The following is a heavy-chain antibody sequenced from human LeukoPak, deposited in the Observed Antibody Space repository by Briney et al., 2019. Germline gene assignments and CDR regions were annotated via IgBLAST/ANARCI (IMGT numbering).Heavy chain of an antibody. CDR1: GGSISSNY. CDR2: IYYSGST. CDR3: ARGGNAFDI. V-gene: IGHV4-59*06. Sequence: SETLSLTCTVSGGSISSNYWSWIRQHPGKGLEWIGYIYYSGSTYYNPSLKSRVTISVDTSKNQFSLKLSSVTAADTAVYYCARGGNAFDIWGQGTMVTVSS. D-gene: IGHD1-26*01. J-gene: IGHJ3*02.